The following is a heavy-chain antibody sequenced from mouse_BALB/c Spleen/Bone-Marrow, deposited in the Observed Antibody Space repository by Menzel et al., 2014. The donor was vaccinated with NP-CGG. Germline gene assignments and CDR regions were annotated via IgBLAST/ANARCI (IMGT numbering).Heavy chain of an antibody. CDR2: ISTYSGNT. CDR3: ARGSYYDPAWFAY. CDR1: GYTFTDYA. J-gene: IGHJ3*01. Sequence: QVHLQQSGPELVRPGVSVKISCKGSGYTFTDYAMHWVKQSHAKSLEWIGVISTYSGNTNYNQKFKGKATMTVDKSSSTAYVELARLTSEDSAIYYCARGSYYDPAWFAYWGQGTLVTVSA. D-gene: IGHD2-4*01. V-gene: IGHV1-67*01.